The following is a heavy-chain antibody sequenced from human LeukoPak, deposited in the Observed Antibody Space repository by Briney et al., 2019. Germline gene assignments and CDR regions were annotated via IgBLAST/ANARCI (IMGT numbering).Heavy chain of an antibody. Sequence: GGSLRLSCAASGFTFSSFWMTWVRQAPGKGLEWVAPIKRDGSEKYYVDSVEGRFTISRDNAKNSLYLQMNSLRAEETAVYYCAKASDFWSGYQEGIDYWGQGTLVTVSS. V-gene: IGHV3-7*01. CDR2: IKRDGSEK. CDR3: AKASDFWSGYQEGIDY. CDR1: GFTFSSFW. D-gene: IGHD3-3*01. J-gene: IGHJ4*02.